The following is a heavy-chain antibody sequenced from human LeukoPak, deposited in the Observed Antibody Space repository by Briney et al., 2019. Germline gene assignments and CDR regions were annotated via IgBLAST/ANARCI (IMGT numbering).Heavy chain of an antibody. Sequence: PGGSLRLSCAASGFSFISYGMHWVRQAPGKGLEWVGVISDDGRRKDYADSVKGRFTTSRDNSKDTLYLQMNSLRAEDTAVYYCAKRPSDYGDYVSYFDYWSQGTLVTVSS. J-gene: IGHJ4*02. V-gene: IGHV3-30*18. CDR1: GFSFISYG. D-gene: IGHD4-17*01. CDR2: ISDDGRRK. CDR3: AKRPSDYGDYVSYFDY.